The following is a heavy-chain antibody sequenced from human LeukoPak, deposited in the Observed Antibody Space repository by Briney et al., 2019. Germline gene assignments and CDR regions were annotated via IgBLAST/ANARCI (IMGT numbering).Heavy chain of an antibody. Sequence: SETLSLTCTVSGGSISSYYWSWIRQPPGKGLEWIGYIYYSGSTNYNPSLKSRVTISVDTSKNQFSLKLSSVTAADTAVYYCASRHCSGGGCYFAGADPFDYWGQGTLVTVSS. CDR2: IYYSGST. D-gene: IGHD2-15*01. CDR1: GGSISSYY. V-gene: IGHV4-59*01. CDR3: ASRHCSGGGCYFAGADPFDY. J-gene: IGHJ4*02.